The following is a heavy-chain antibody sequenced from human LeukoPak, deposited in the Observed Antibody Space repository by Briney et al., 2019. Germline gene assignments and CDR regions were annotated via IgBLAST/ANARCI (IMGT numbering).Heavy chain of an antibody. J-gene: IGHJ4*02. CDR3: ARGQYNGRYPAHF. CDR2: IDSGGST. CDR1: GFSVGNRY. D-gene: IGHD1-26*01. V-gene: IGHV3-53*01. Sequence: GGSLRLSCAASGFSVGNRYVSWVRQAPGKGLEWVSVIDSGGSTYYADSVRGRFTTSRDISKNTVYLGMNSLRGEDTAVYYCARGQYNGRYPAHFWGLGTLVTVSS.